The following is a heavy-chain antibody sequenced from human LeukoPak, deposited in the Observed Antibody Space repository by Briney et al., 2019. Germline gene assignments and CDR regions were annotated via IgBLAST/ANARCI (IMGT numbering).Heavy chain of an antibody. CDR1: GFPFSSYG. J-gene: IGHJ4*02. CDR3: ARDLSAAFDF. Sequence: GGSLRLSCAASGFPFSSYGMHWVRQAPGKGLEWVARLVYDARSDYANSVRGRFSISRDDSKNTLFLDMSNLRVEDTALYYCARDLSAAFDFWGQGVLVTVSS. D-gene: IGHD6-19*01. V-gene: IGHV3-33*01. CDR2: LVYDARS.